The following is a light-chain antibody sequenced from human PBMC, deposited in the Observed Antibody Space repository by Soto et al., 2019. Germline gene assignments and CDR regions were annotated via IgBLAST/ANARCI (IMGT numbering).Light chain of an antibody. CDR2: DVT. J-gene: IGLJ1*01. Sequence: QSALPQPASVAGSPGQSITIPCNGTSNDIGGYNFVSWFQHHPGKAPKLLICDVTRRPSGVSDRFSGAKSGNTASLTSSGLQDEDEADYYCNSHPGGNTLDVLGSGTKLTVL. V-gene: IGLV2-14*03. CDR1: SNDIGGYNF. CDR3: NSHPGGNTLDV.